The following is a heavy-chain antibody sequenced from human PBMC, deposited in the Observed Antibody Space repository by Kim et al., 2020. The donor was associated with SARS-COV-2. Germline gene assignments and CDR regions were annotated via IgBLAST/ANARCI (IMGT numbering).Heavy chain of an antibody. J-gene: IGHJ6*02. V-gene: IGHV3-7*01. CDR1: GFTFNNYW. CDR2: MREDGSEQ. CDR3: ARDHSENKAVWGDALPV. Sequence: GVSLRLSCVASGFTFNNYWMSWVRQAPGRGLECVANMREDGSEQYYVDSVKGRFTISRDNAKKSLYLQMNSLRADDTAMYFCARDHSENKAVWGDALPVWGRETAVTVSS. D-gene: IGHD3-16*01.